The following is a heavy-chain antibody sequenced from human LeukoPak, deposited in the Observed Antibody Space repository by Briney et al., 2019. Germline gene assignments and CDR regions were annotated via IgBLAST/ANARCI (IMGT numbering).Heavy chain of an antibody. V-gene: IGHV1-2*02. CDR3: ARDSAYYDFWSGNYYFDY. D-gene: IGHD3-3*01. CDR2: INPNSGGT. Sequence: ASVKVSCKASGYTFTGYYMHWVRQAPGQGLEWMGWINPNSGGTNYAQKFQGRVTMTRDTSISTAYMELSRLRSDDTAVYYCARDSAYYDFWSGNYYFDYWGQGTLVTVSS. J-gene: IGHJ4*02. CDR1: GYTFTGYY.